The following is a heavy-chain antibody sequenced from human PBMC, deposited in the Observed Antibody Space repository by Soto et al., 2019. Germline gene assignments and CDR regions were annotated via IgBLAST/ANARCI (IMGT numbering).Heavy chain of an antibody. D-gene: IGHD3-10*01. J-gene: IGHJ5*02. CDR1: GGTYSSYT. Sequence: SVKVSSKASGGTYSSYTMSSVRQAPGQGLEWMGRIIPILGIANYAQKFQGRVTITADKSTSTAYMELSSLRSEDTAVDDGASSYGSAPAPWGQGTLVPVSS. CDR2: IIPILGIA. V-gene: IGHV1-69*02. CDR3: ASSYGSAPAP.